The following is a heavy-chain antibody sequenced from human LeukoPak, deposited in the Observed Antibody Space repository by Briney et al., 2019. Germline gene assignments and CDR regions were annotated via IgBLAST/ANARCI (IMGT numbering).Heavy chain of an antibody. CDR3: AKGLYCSSTSCYFENYYYYYMDV. Sequence: PGGSLRLSCAASGFSFSSYGMHWVRQAPGKGLEWVAVIWYDGSREKYADSVKGRFTISRDNSKNTLYLQMNSLRAEDTALYYCAKGLYCSSTSCYFENYYYYYMDVWGKGTTVTVSS. D-gene: IGHD2-2*01. V-gene: IGHV3-33*06. CDR1: GFSFSSYG. CDR2: IWYDGSRE. J-gene: IGHJ6*03.